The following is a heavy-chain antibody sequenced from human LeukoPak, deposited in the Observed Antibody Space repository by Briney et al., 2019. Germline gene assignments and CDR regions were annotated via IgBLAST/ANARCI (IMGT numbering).Heavy chain of an antibody. Sequence: GGSLRLSCAASGFTFSSYAMSWVRQAPGKGLEWVSAISGGGGGGTYFADSVRGRFTISRDDAKNSLFLQMNGLGADDTAVYYCTRENYVPDSWGQGTLVTVSS. J-gene: IGHJ4*02. CDR2: ISGGGGGGT. D-gene: IGHD3-10*02. CDR1: GFTFSSYA. V-gene: IGHV3-23*01. CDR3: TRENYVPDS.